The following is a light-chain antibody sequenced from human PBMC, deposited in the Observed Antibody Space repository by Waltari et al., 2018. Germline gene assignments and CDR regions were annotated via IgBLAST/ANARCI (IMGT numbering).Light chain of an antibody. V-gene: IGLV2-14*03. CDR3: SSFTGSSTLV. Sequence: QSALTQPASVSGSPGQSITISCTGTSSDVGGYNSVSLYQKHPGRAPKVMIYDVSNRPSGVSNRFSGSKSGNTASLTISGLQAEDEADYYCSSFTGSSTLVFGGGTKLTVL. J-gene: IGLJ2*01. CDR1: SSDVGGYNS. CDR2: DVS.